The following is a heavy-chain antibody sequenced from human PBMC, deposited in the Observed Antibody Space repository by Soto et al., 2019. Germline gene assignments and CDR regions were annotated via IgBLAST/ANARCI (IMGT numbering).Heavy chain of an antibody. CDR2: IFHSGST. CDR1: GGSISNSNW. D-gene: IGHD1-26*01. CDR3: AHRPIVGAAI. V-gene: IGHV4-4*02. J-gene: IGHJ4*02. Sequence: QVQLQESGPGLVKPSGTLSLTCAVFGGSISNSNWWTWVRQPPGKGLGWIGEIFHSGSTNYNSSLMGRVTISVDKANNQCSLKLSSVTAADTAVYYCAHRPIVGAAIWGQGTLVTVSS.